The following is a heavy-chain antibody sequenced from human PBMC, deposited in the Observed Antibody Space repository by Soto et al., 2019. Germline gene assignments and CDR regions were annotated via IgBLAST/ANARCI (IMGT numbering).Heavy chain of an antibody. V-gene: IGHV4-59*01. Sequence: SETLSLTCTVSGGSISSYYWSWIRQPPGKGLEWIGYIYYSGSTNYNPSLKSRVTISVDTSKNQFSLKLSSVTAADTAVYYCATSTTLLFWFDPWGQGTLVTVSS. CDR1: GGSISSYY. D-gene: IGHD4-17*01. J-gene: IGHJ5*02. CDR3: ATSTTLLFWFDP. CDR2: IYYSGST.